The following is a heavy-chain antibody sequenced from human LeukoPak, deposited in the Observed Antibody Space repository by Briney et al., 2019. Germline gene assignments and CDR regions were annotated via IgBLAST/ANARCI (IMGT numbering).Heavy chain of an antibody. CDR1: GGSFSGYY. Sequence: PSETLSLTCAVYGGSFSGYYWSWIRQPPGKGLEWIGYIYDSGSTNYNPSLKSRVTISLDTSKNQFSLKLSSVTAADTAVYYCARVVVVPAAMRGFFYYYGMDVWGQGTAVTVSS. V-gene: IGHV4-59*01. CDR2: IYDSGST. CDR3: ARVVVVPAAMRGFFYYYGMDV. J-gene: IGHJ6*02. D-gene: IGHD2-2*01.